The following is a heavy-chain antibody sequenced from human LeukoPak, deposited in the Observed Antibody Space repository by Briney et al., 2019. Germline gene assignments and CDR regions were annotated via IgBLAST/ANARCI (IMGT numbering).Heavy chain of an antibody. V-gene: IGHV5-51*01. CDR1: GSGFTSYW. CDR2: ISPGDSDT. Sequence: GEALQISFKGSGSGFTSYWIGWVREMPGKGLGWMGIISPGDSDTRYSPSFQGQVTISADNSISTAYLQWSSLKASDTAMYYCARLTSSSSGVIDYWGQGTLVTVSS. CDR3: ARLTSSSSGVIDY. D-gene: IGHD6-6*01. J-gene: IGHJ4*02.